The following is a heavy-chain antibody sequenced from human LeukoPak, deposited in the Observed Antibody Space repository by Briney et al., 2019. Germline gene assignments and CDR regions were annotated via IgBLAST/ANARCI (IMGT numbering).Heavy chain of an antibody. CDR3: AKEPASGSCVDY. D-gene: IGHD3-10*01. CDR2: ISGSGTST. CDR1: GYTFNSYA. Sequence: PGGSLRLSCTASGYTFNSYAMSWVRQAPGKGLEWVSGISGSGTSTYYADSVKGRFTISRDNSKNTLYLQMNSLRAEDTALYYCAKEPASGSCVDYWGQGTLVTVSS. J-gene: IGHJ4*02. V-gene: IGHV3-23*01.